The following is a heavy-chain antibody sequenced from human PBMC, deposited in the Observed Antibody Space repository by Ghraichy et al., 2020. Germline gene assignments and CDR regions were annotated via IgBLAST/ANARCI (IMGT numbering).Heavy chain of an antibody. J-gene: IGHJ6*03. Sequence: GGSLRLSCAASGFTFSSYSMNWVRQAPGKGLEWVSSISISSSYIYYADSVKGRFTISRDNAKNSLYLQMNSLRAEDTAVYYCARDRASPYYDFWSGYYLEGYYYYMDVWGKGTTVTVSS. CDR3: ARDRASPYYDFWSGYYLEGYYYYMDV. D-gene: IGHD3-3*01. V-gene: IGHV3-21*01. CDR1: GFTFSSYS. CDR2: ISISSSYI.